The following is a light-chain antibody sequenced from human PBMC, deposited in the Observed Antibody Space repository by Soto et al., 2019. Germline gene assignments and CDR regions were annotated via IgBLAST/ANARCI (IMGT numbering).Light chain of an antibody. J-gene: IGLJ2*01. CDR2: SNN. CDR1: SSNIAGNT. V-gene: IGLV1-40*01. Sequence: QSVLTQPPSLSGTPGQRVTISCSGSSSNIAGNTVHWYQHLPGTAPKLLIYSNNNRPSGVPDRFSGSRSGTSASLAITGLQPEDEADYYCQSYDGGLGVSKIFGGGTKLTVL. CDR3: QSYDGGLGVSKI.